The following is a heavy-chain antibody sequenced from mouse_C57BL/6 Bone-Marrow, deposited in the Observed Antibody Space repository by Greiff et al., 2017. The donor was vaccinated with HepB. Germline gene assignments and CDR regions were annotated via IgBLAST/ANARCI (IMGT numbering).Heavy chain of an antibody. V-gene: IGHV5-6*01. CDR3: ARRGYYGSSLYFDV. Sequence: EVQVVESGGDLVKPGGSLKLSCAASGFTFSSYGMSWVRQTPDKRLEWVATISSGGSYTYYPDSVKGRFTISRDNAKNTLYLQMSSLKSEDTAMYYCARRGYYGSSLYFDVWGTGTTVTVSS. J-gene: IGHJ1*03. CDR1: GFTFSSYG. CDR2: ISSGGSYT. D-gene: IGHD1-1*01.